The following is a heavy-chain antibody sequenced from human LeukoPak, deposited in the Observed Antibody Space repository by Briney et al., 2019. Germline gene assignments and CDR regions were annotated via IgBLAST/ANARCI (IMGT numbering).Heavy chain of an antibody. CDR1: GVSISGHD. J-gene: IGHJ4*02. CDR3: AREIHYYGSGSYDY. CDR2: IHYSGST. D-gene: IGHD3-10*01. V-gene: IGHV4-59*11. Sequence: SETLRLTCTVSGVSISGHDCSWIRQPPGKGLGGMGYIHYSGSTKYNPSLKSRVTISVDKAKNQFSLKVSSVTAADTAVYYCAREIHYYGSGSYDYWGQGTLVTVSS.